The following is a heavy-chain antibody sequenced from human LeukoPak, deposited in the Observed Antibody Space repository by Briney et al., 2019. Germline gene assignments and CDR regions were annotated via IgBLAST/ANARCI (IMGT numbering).Heavy chain of an antibody. D-gene: IGHD5-24*01. CDR1: GFTFSSYG. V-gene: IGHV3-30*18. CDR2: ISYDGSNK. Sequence: PGGSLRLSCAASGFTFSSYGMHWVRQAPGKGLEWVAVISYDGSNKYYADSVKGRFTISRDNSKNTLYLQMNSLRAEDTAVYYCAKSDGYNFDYWGQGTLVTVSS. CDR3: AKSDGYNFDY. J-gene: IGHJ4*02.